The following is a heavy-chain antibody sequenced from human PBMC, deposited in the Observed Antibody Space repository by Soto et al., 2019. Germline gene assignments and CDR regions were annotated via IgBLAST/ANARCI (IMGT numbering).Heavy chain of an antibody. D-gene: IGHD6-25*01. V-gene: IGHV3-23*01. CDR1: GFTFSSYA. Sequence: GGSLRLSCAASGFTFSSYAMSWVRQAPGKGLEWVSAISGSGGSTYYADSVKGRFTISRDNSKNTLYLQMNSLRAEDTAVYYCAKDISRSGGYNINFDYWGQGTLVTVS. J-gene: IGHJ4*02. CDR2: ISGSGGST. CDR3: AKDISRSGGYNINFDY.